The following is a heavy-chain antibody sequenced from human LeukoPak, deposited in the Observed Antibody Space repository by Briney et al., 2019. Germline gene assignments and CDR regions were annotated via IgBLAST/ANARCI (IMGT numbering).Heavy chain of an antibody. CDR1: GYSFTSYS. CDR2: INGGNGNT. D-gene: IGHD3-10*01. V-gene: IGHV1-3*01. J-gene: IGHJ3*02. CDR3: ARHSSYGSGIGSI. Sequence: ASVKVSCKASGYSFTSYSMHWVRQAPGQRLEWMGLINGGNGNTEYSQKFQGRVTITADESTSTAYMELSSLRSEDTAVYYCARHSSYGSGIGSIWGQGTMVTVSS.